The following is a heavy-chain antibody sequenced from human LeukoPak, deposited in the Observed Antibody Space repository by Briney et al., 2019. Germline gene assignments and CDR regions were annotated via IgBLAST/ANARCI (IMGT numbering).Heavy chain of an antibody. D-gene: IGHD5-24*01. CDR1: GGSISGYY. Sequence: SETLSLACTVSGGSISGYYWSWIRQPPGKGLEWIGHIYSSGSTNYNPSLKSRVTISIDTSKNQFSLKLRSVTAADTAVYYCARLREWLHPFDYWGQGTLVTVSS. J-gene: IGHJ4*02. CDR2: IYSSGST. V-gene: IGHV4-59*01. CDR3: ARLREWLHPFDY.